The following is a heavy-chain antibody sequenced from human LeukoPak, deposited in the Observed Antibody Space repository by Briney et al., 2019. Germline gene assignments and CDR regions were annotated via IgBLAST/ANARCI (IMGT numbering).Heavy chain of an antibody. J-gene: IGHJ6*02. D-gene: IGHD3-9*01. CDR1: GITFSSNY. Sequence: GGSLRLSCAASGITFSSNYMSWVRQAPGKGLEWVSVIYSGGSTYYADSVKGRFTISRDNSKNTLYLQMNSLRAEDTAVYYCASDLRYFHWLPTSYGMDVWGQGTTVTVSS. V-gene: IGHV3-53*01. CDR3: ASDLRYFHWLPTSYGMDV. CDR2: IYSGGST.